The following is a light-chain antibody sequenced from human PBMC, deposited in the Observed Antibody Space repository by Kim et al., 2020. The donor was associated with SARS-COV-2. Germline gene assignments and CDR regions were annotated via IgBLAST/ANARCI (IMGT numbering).Light chain of an antibody. J-gene: IGKJ4*01. CDR3: QKYRSEPLT. V-gene: IGKV1-27*01. CDR1: QAISNY. Sequence: DTQMTQSPSSLSADVGDRVTITCRASQAISNYLAWYQQKPGKVPTLLIYAASTLHFGVPSRFSGSGYGTDFTLTISGLQPEDVATYYCQKYRSEPLTFGGGTKLEI. CDR2: AAS.